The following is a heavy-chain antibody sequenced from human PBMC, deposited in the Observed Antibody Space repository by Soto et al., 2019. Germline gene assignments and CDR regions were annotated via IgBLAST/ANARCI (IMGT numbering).Heavy chain of an antibody. CDR1: GYTFTSYG. CDR3: AREVYYGSGSHNYFDY. D-gene: IGHD3-10*01. CDR2: ISAYNGNT. V-gene: IGHV1-18*04. J-gene: IGHJ4*02. Sequence: ASVKVSCKASGYTFTSYGISWVRQAPGQGLEWMGWISAYNGNTNYAQKLQGRVTMTTDTSTSTAYMELRSLRSDDTAVYYCAREVYYGSGSHNYFDYWGQGTRVTVSS.